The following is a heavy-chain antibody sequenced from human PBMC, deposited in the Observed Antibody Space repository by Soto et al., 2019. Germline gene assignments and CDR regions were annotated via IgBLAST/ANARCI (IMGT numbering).Heavy chain of an antibody. D-gene: IGHD6-19*01. CDR1: GASVTSDSYH. CDR2: QTGST. J-gene: IGHJ4*02. Sequence: QVHLQEWGPGLIKPSETLSLTCSVSGASVTSDSYHWTWIRQPPGKGLEWIGQTGSTNYNPSLKSRITISVDTSKNQFSLNLDSVTAADTAIYYCAIYKAGAGGNGFWGQGTLVIVSS. V-gene: IGHV4-61*01. CDR3: AIYKAGAGGNGF.